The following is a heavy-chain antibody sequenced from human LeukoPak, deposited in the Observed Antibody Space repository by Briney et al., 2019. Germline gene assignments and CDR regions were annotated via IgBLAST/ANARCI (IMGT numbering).Heavy chain of an antibody. V-gene: IGHV4-59*01. CDR2: IYYSGST. D-gene: IGHD4-17*01. CDR1: GGSISSYY. J-gene: IGHJ3*02. Sequence: PSETLSLTCTVSGGSISSYYWSWIRQPPGKGLEWIGYIYYSGSTNYNPSLKSRVTISVDTSKNQFSLKLSSVTAADTAVYYCARTGDYGSIDAFDIWGQGTMVTVSS. CDR3: ARTGDYGSIDAFDI.